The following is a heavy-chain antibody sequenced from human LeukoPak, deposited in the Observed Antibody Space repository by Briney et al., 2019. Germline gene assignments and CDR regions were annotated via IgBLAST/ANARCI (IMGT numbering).Heavy chain of an antibody. Sequence: SETLSLTCTVSGGSISSYHWSWVRQPPGKGLEWIGYIYYSGSTKYNPSLKSRVTISVDTSKNQFSLKLSSVTAADTAVYYCARDLTHYYGMDVWGQGTTVTVSS. V-gene: IGHV4-59*01. CDR2: IYYSGST. CDR1: GGSISSYH. CDR3: ARDLTHYYGMDV. J-gene: IGHJ6*02.